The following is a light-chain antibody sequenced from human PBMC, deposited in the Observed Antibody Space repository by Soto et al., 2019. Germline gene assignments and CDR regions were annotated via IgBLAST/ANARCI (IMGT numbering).Light chain of an antibody. V-gene: IGKV3-20*01. CDR1: QTISSGF. J-gene: IGKJ2*03. CDR2: DAS. Sequence: EIVLTQSPGILYLSPGDRATLSCRASQTISSGFLAWYQQKVGQAPRLLIYDASNRATGVPDRFSGSGSGTDFSLTISRLEPEDFAVYYCQHYGNSPPYSVGQGTKVDIK. CDR3: QHYGNSPPYS.